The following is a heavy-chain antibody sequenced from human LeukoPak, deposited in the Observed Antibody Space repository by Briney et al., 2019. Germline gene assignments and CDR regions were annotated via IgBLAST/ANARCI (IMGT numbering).Heavy chain of an antibody. D-gene: IGHD3/OR15-3a*01. J-gene: IGHJ4*02. Sequence: GGSLRLSCAASGLTLSIPPMDWVRRAPGKGVGRVAFIQNDGNSKNSRDSVRGRFTISGDTSKNTFYLQVNSLRPEDTAFYFCAIGADYVFPNWGEGTLVTVSS. CDR1: GLTLSIPP. CDR3: AIGADYVFPN. V-gene: IGHV3-30*02. CDR2: IQNDGNSK.